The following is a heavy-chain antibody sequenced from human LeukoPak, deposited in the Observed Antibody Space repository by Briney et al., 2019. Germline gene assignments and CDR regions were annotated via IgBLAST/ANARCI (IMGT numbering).Heavy chain of an antibody. D-gene: IGHD3-16*01. CDR1: GYSFTSYW. J-gene: IGHJ2*01. V-gene: IGHV5-10-1*01. Sequence: GESPKISCKDSGYSFTSYWITWVRQMPGKGLEWMGRIDPSDPSGSYTTYSPSSEGHVTISTNKSINTAYLQWRSLRASDTAMYYCAKSFYADWHFDLWGRGTLVTVSS. CDR2: IDPSDPSGSYT. CDR3: AKSFYADWHFDL.